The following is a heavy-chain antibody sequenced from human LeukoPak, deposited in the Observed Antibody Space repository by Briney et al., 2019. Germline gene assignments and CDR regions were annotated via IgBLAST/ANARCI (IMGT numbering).Heavy chain of an antibody. Sequence: SETLSLACTVSGGSISSYYWSWIRQPPGKGLEWIGYIYYSGSTNYNPSLKSRVTISVDTSKNQFSLKLSSVTAADTAVYYCAREARGDSAFDIWGQGTMVTVSS. CDR2: IYYSGST. CDR1: GGSISSYY. V-gene: IGHV4-59*01. J-gene: IGHJ3*02. CDR3: AREARGDSAFDI. D-gene: IGHD3-16*01.